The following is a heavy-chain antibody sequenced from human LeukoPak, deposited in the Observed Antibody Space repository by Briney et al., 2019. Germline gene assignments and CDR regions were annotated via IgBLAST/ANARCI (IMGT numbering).Heavy chain of an antibody. CDR3: ARRDIVVVPAAIFGAFDI. D-gene: IGHD2-2*02. J-gene: IGHJ3*02. CDR2: INWNGGST. Sequence: PGGSLRLSCAASGFTFSSYGMSWVRQAPGKGLEWVSGINWNGGSTGYADSVKGRFTISRDNAKNSLYLQMNSLRAEDTALYYCARRDIVVVPAAIFGAFDIWGQGTMVTVSS. V-gene: IGHV3-20*04. CDR1: GFTFSSYG.